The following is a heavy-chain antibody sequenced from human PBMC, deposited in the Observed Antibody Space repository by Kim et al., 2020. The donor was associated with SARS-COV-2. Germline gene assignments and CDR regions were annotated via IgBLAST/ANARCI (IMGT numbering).Heavy chain of an antibody. CDR3: AREPRIVVAGTSISGVWFDP. CDR1: GFTFSDYY. J-gene: IGHJ5*02. Sequence: GGSLRLSCAASGFTFSDYYMSWIRQAPGKGLEWVSYISSSGSTIYYADSVKGRFTISRDNAKNSLYLQMNSLRAEDTAVYYCAREPRIVVAGTSISGVWFDPWGQGTLVTVSS. CDR2: ISSSGSTI. V-gene: IGHV3-11*01. D-gene: IGHD6-19*01.